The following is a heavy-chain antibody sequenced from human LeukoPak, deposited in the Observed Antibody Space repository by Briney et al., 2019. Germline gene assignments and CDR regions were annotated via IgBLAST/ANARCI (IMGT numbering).Heavy chain of an antibody. Sequence: PGGSLRLSCAASGFSLSNVWMGWVRQAPGKGPEWVGRIKRKNEGGTTDYAAPVKGRFTISRDDPKNTLYLQMTSLQTEDTAVYYCTTALYDFWSGYTPVDYWGQGTLVSVSS. J-gene: IGHJ4*02. V-gene: IGHV3-15*01. CDR1: GFSLSNVW. CDR2: IKRKNEGGTT. D-gene: IGHD3-3*01. CDR3: TTALYDFWSGYTPVDY.